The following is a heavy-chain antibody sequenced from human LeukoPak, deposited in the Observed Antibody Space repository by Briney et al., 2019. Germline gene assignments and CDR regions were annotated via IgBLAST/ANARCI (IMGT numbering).Heavy chain of an antibody. CDR2: MNPNSGNT. V-gene: IGHV1-8*01. D-gene: IGHD6-13*01. Sequence: ASVKVSCKASGYTFTSYVINWVRQATGQGLEWMGWMNPNSGNTGYAQKFQGRVTMTRNTSISTAYMELSSLRSEDTAVYYCARYTAAGRPAPDYWGQGTLVTVSS. J-gene: IGHJ4*02. CDR3: ARYTAAGRPAPDY. CDR1: GYTFTSYV.